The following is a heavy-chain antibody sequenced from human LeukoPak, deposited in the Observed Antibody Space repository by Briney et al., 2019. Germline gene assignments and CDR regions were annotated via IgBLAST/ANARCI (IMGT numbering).Heavy chain of an antibody. CDR2: INHSGST. J-gene: IGHJ3*02. V-gene: IGHV4-34*01. D-gene: IGHD2-15*01. CDR1: GGSFSGYY. Sequence: SETLSLTCAVYGGSFSGYYWSWIRQPPGKGLEWIGEINHSGSTNYNPSLKSRVTISVDTSKNQFSLKLSSVTAADTAMYYCARSFVVVAATVAFDIWGQGTMVTVSS. CDR3: ARSFVVVAATVAFDI.